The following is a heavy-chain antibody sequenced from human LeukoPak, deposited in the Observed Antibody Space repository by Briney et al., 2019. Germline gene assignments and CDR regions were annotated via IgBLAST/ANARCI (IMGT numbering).Heavy chain of an antibody. Sequence: SETLSLTCTVSGDSISSSYWSWIRQPPGKGLEWIGYIYSTGSTNYNRSLKSRVTISVDTSKNQFSLKLNSVTAADTAVYYCARGDYYDSSGYPQSNFDYWGQGTLVTVSS. D-gene: IGHD3-22*01. J-gene: IGHJ4*02. V-gene: IGHV4-59*01. CDR1: GDSISSSY. CDR3: ARGDYYDSSGYPQSNFDY. CDR2: IYSTGST.